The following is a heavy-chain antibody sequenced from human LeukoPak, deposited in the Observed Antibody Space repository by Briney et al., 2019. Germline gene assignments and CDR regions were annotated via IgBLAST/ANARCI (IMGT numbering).Heavy chain of an antibody. V-gene: IGHV4-39*01. D-gene: IGHD4-23*01. CDR3: ARSWKLGNDY. CDR2: INYSGST. Sequence: SETLSLTCTVSGGSISSSTYYWGWIRQPPGKGLDWIGSINYSGSTYYNPSLKSRVTISVDTSKNQFSLKLSSVTAADTAVYYCARSWKLGNDYWGQGTLVTVSS. CDR1: GGSISSSTYY. J-gene: IGHJ4*02.